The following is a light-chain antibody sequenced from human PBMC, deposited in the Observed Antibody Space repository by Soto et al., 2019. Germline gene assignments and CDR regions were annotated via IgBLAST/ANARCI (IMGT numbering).Light chain of an antibody. CDR2: EVS. CDR3: SSYTSSSNWV. V-gene: IGLV2-14*01. CDR1: SSDIGGYNF. J-gene: IGLJ3*02. Sequence: QSALTQPASVSGSPGQSITISCTGSSSDIGGYNFVSWYQQHPGKAPKLLIYEVSNRPSGVSDHFSGSKSGNTASLTISGLQAEDEADYYCSSYTSSSNWVFGGGTKLTVL.